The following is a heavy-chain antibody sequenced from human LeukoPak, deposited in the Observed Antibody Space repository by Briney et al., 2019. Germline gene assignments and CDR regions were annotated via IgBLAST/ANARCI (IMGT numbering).Heavy chain of an antibody. CDR3: AKSNGYGLVDI. V-gene: IGHV4-34*01. J-gene: IGHJ3*02. CDR2: INHSGST. CDR1: GGSFSGFY. Sequence: SETLSLTCAVYGGSFSGFYWSWIRQPPGKGLEWIGEINHSGSTNYSPSLKSRVTISLDTSRNQFSLKLNSVTAADTAVYYCAKSNGYGLVDIWGQGTMVTVSS. D-gene: IGHD3-10*01.